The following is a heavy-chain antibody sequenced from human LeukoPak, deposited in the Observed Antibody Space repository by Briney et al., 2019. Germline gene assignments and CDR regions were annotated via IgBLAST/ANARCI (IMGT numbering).Heavy chain of an antibody. J-gene: IGHJ5*01. CDR2: ISYDGGTK. V-gene: IGHV3-30-3*01. CDR1: GFTFSSYA. CDR3: VRDAQLLYGNWFSP. D-gene: IGHD2-2*02. Sequence: GGSLRPSCVASGFTFSSYAMHWVRQAPGKGLEWVAAISYDGGTKYSADSVRGRFIISRDNSQSTLYLQMNSLRADDTAIYYCVRDAQLLYGNWFSPWGQGTLVNVSS.